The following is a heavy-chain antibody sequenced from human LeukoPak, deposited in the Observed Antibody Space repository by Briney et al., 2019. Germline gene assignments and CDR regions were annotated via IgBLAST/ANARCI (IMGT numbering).Heavy chain of an antibody. CDR3: ARFLRDYYYGMDV. J-gene: IGHJ6*02. D-gene: IGHD2/OR15-2a*01. CDR2: IYDTGSA. Sequence: KPSETLSLTCTVSGDSSSSYYWNWIRQSPGKGLEWIGYIYDTGSAKYNPSLHSRGTISLDTSKNQFSLKLSSVTAADTAVYYCARFLRDYYYGMDVWGQGTTVTVSS. CDR1: GDSSSSYY. V-gene: IGHV4-59*13.